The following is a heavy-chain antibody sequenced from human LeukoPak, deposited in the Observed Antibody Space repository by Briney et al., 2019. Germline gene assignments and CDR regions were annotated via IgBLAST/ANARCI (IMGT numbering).Heavy chain of an antibody. CDR2: IYHSGST. Sequence: SETLSLTCTVSGYSISSGYYWGWIRQPPGKGLEWIGSIYHSGSTYYNPSLKSRVTISVDTSKNQFSLKPSSVTAADTAVYYCARIPLYCSGGSCVDYWGQGTLVTVSS. V-gene: IGHV4-38-2*02. J-gene: IGHJ4*02. D-gene: IGHD2-15*01. CDR1: GYSISSGYY. CDR3: ARIPLYCSGGSCVDY.